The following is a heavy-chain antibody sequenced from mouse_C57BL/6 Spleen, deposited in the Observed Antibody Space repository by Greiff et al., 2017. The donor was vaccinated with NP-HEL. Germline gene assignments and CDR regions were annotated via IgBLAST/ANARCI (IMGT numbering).Heavy chain of an antibody. CDR2: ISSGSSTI. D-gene: IGHD2-3*01. CDR1: GFTFSDYG. J-gene: IGHJ4*01. CDR3: ARRWLLGGYAMDY. Sequence: EVNLVESGGGLVKPGGSLKLSCAASGFTFSDYGMHWVRQAPEKGLEWVAYISSGSSTIYYADTVKGRFTISRDNAKNTLFLQMTSLRSEDTAMYYCARRWLLGGYAMDYWGQGTSVTVSS. V-gene: IGHV5-17*01.